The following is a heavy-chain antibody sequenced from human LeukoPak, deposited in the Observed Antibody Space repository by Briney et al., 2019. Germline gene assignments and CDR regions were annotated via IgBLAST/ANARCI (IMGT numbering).Heavy chain of an antibody. CDR1: GFTFSNYG. CDR2: IYYDGSNK. Sequence: GSLRLSCAASGFTFSNYGMHWVRQAPGKGLEWVALIYYDGSNKYYTDSVKGRFTTSRDNSKNTLYLQMDSLRAEDTAVYYCANNFDYWGQGTLVTVSS. CDR3: ANNFDY. V-gene: IGHV3-33*06. J-gene: IGHJ4*02.